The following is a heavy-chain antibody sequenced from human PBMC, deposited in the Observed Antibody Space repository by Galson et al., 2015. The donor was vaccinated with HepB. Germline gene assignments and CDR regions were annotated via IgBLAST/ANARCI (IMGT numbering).Heavy chain of an antibody. CDR3: ARGETVGAFDI. V-gene: IGHV1-69*13. D-gene: IGHD3-16*01. CDR1: GGTFSSYA. J-gene: IGHJ3*02. CDR2: IIPIFGTA. Sequence: SVTVSCKASGGTFSSYAISWVRQAPGQGLDWMGRIIPIFGTANYAQKFQGRVTITADESTSTAYMELSSLRSEDTAVYYCARGETVGAFDIWGQGTMVTVSS.